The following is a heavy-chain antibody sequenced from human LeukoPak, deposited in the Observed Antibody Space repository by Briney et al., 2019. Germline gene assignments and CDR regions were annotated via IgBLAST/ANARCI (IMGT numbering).Heavy chain of an antibody. CDR3: ARVVVVPAAILNAFDI. CDR1: GFTFSTYW. CDR2: IKEDGSEK. J-gene: IGHJ3*02. Sequence: GGSLRLSCAASGFTFSTYWMSWVRQAPGKGLEWVANIKEDGSEKFYVDSVKGRFTISRDNAKNSLYLQMNSLRAEDTAVYYCARVVVVPAAILNAFDIWGQGTMVTVSS. V-gene: IGHV3-7*01. D-gene: IGHD2-2*02.